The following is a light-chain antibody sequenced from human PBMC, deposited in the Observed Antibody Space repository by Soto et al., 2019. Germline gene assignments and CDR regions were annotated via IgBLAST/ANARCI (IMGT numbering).Light chain of an antibody. V-gene: IGKV3-15*01. J-gene: IGKJ5*01. CDR3: QQRSNWPQIT. Sequence: EIVMTQSPATLSVSPGGRATLSCRASQSISDTLAWYQQKPGQAPRLLIYSASRGATGFPARFSGSGSGTDFTLTISSLQSEDFAVYYCQQRSNWPQITCGQGTRLEIK. CDR1: QSISDT. CDR2: SAS.